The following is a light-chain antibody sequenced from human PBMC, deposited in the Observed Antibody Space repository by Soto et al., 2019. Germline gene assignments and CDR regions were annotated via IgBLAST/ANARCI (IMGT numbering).Light chain of an antibody. CDR3: QQYYSVPLT. J-gene: IGKJ4*01. CDR1: QSVLFSSNNKNY. V-gene: IGKV4-1*01. CDR2: WAS. Sequence: DIVMTQSPDSLAVSLGETATINCKSSQSVLFSSNNKNYLAWFQQKSGQPPTLLIYWASSRESGVPDRFSGSGSGTDFTLTSSSLQAEDVAVYYCQQYYSVPLTFGGGTKVEIK.